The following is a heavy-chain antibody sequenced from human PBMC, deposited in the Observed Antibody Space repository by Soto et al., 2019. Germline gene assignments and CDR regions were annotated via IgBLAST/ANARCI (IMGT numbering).Heavy chain of an antibody. CDR3: ARGYYTSWYWFDR. CDR2: IYYSGST. CDR1: GGSVSTGVHY. Sequence: QVQLQESGPGLVKPSETLSLTCTVSVSGGSVSTGVHYWSWIRQPPGKGLEWIGYIYYSGSTNYNPTPKRRVTLSVDTAKNQFSLKLTSVTAADAADYYCARGYYTSWYWFDRWGRGTLVTVSS. D-gene: IGHD6-13*01. V-gene: IGHV4-61*08. J-gene: IGHJ2*01.